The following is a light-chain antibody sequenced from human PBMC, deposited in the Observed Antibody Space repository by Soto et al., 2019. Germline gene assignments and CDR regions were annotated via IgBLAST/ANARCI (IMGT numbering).Light chain of an antibody. CDR3: QQHIDWPLT. Sequence: EIVLTQSPATLSLSPGERVTLSCRASQTVRSSLAWYQQKPGQAPRLLIYEASNRATGIPARCSGSGSGTDFTLTISSLEPEDFAVYYCQQHIDWPLTFGGGTKVEIK. CDR2: EAS. J-gene: IGKJ4*01. CDR1: QTVRSS. V-gene: IGKV3-11*01.